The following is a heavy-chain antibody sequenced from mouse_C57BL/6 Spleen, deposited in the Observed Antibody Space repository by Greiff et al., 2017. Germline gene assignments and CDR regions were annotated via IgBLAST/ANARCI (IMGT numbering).Heavy chain of an antibody. J-gene: IGHJ4*01. CDR1: GYAFTNYL. Sequence: VQLQESGAELVRPGTSVKVSCKASGYAFTNYLIEWVKQRPGQGLEWIGVINPGSGGTNYNEKFKGKATLTADKSSSTAYMQLSSLTSEDSAVYFCARGAPMDYWGQGTSVTVSS. CDR2: INPGSGGT. CDR3: ARGAPMDY. V-gene: IGHV1-54*01.